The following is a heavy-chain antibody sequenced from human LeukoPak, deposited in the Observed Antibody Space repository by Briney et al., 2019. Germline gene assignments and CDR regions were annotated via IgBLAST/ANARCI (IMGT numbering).Heavy chain of an antibody. CDR1: GFTFSSYG. J-gene: IGHJ4*02. D-gene: IGHD3-3*01. CDR2: ISSSSSSYI. V-gene: IGHV3-21*01. CDR3: ARDIGATSSTTIFGVVIRGKWRYFDY. Sequence: PGRSLRLSCAASGFTFSSYGMHWVRQAPGKGLEWVSSISSSSSSYIYYADSVKGRFTISRDNAKNSLYLQMNSLRAEDTAVYYCARDIGATSSTTIFGVVIRGKWRYFDYWGQGTLVTVSS.